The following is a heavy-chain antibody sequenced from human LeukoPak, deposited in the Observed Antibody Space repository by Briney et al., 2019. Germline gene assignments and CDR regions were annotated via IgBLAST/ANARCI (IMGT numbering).Heavy chain of an antibody. CDR3: SRGYYGSFDI. CDR1: GFPFSSYW. J-gene: IGHJ3*02. CDR2: INSDGSIT. D-gene: IGHD3-10*01. Sequence: GGSLRLSCASSGFPFSSYWIHRVRQAPGKGLVWVSRINSDGSITNYADCVKGRFTFARDNAKNTLYVQMNSLRVEDTAVYYCSRGYYGSFDIWGQGTMVTVSS. V-gene: IGHV3-74*01.